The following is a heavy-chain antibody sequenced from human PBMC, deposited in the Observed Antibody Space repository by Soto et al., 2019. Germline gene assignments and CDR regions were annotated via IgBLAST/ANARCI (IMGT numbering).Heavy chain of an antibody. V-gene: IGHV3-30*18. CDR1: GFTFSSYA. D-gene: IGHD2-21*02. J-gene: IGHJ6*01. CDR2: ISYDGGNK. Sequence: QVQLVESGGGGVQPGRSLRLSCAASGFTFSSYAMHWVRQAPGLGLESVTAISYDGGNKYYPDSLKGLFSISRDNSKSTSYLLMNIVSTDESGVWYCGEERFILGGHFDATEVWWEGPAVT. CDR3: GEERFILGGHFDATEV.